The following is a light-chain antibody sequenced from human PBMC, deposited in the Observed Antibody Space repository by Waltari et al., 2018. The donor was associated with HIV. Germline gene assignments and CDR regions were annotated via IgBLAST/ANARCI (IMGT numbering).Light chain of an antibody. J-gene: IGLJ3*02. CDR2: DVT. Sequence: HSALTQPASVSGSPGQSITISCTGTSSDVGGSNYVSWYQQHPGKPPQLMIYDVTKRPSGVSNRFSGSKSGNTASLTISGLQAEDEADYYCCSYAGSSIPVVFGGGTKLTVL. V-gene: IGLV2-23*02. CDR3: CSYAGSSIPVV. CDR1: SSDVGGSNY.